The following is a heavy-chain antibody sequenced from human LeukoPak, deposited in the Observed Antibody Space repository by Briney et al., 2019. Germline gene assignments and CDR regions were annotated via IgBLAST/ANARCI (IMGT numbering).Heavy chain of an antibody. V-gene: IGHV4-61*02. Sequence: SENLSLTCTVSGGSISSGSYYWSWIRQPAGKGLEWIGRIYTSGSTNYNPSLKSRVTISVDTSKNQFSLKLSSVTAADTAVYYCARGGSGSYYRFGYYYYMDVWGKGTTVTISS. CDR2: IYTSGST. CDR3: ARGGSGSYYRFGYYYYMDV. J-gene: IGHJ6*03. D-gene: IGHD3-10*01. CDR1: GGSISSGSYY.